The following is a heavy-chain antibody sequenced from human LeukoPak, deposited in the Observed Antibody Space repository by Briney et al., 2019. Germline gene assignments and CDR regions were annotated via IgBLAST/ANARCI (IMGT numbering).Heavy chain of an antibody. Sequence: KSSETLSLTCTVSGGSLSSSFWSWIRQPPGKGLEWIGYIYYTGNTNYNPSLKSRVAISVDTSKNQFSLEMTSVTAADTAVYYCAKVHDFWSGYSLDYWGQGSLVTVSS. CDR3: AKVHDFWSGYSLDY. D-gene: IGHD3-3*01. CDR1: GGSLSSSF. CDR2: IYYTGNT. V-gene: IGHV4-59*01. J-gene: IGHJ4*02.